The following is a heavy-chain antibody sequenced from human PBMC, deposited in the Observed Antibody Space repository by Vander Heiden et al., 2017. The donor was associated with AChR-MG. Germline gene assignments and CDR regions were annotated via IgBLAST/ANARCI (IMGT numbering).Heavy chain of an antibody. Sequence: DVHLVESGGGLVKPGGSLRLSCAVSGFTFNVAWMNWVRQAPGKGLEWIGRIKSNSDGGITDHAAPVKGRFTISRDDSKNTLYLQMDSLKTEDTGVYYCTTLSLWNYVLETWGQGSLVTVSS. CDR3: TTLSLWNYVLET. CDR1: GFTFNVAW. D-gene: IGHD1-7*01. J-gene: IGHJ5*02. V-gene: IGHV3-15*01. CDR2: IKSNSDGGIT.